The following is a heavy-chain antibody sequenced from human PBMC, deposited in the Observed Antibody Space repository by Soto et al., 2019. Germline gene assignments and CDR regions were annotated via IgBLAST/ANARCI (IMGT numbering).Heavy chain of an antibody. Sequence: QERLVQSGAEVRKPGSSVKVSCKVTGGTSTRYAINWVRQAPGQGLEWMGGIVPMFGTSKYAQKFQGRVTITADTSTNIACMESRSLRSEDTAVYYCNRGSEYDFWSGYLWGQGTLVSVSS. CDR3: NRGSEYDFWSGYL. D-gene: IGHD3-3*01. CDR2: IVPMFGTS. CDR1: GGTSTRYA. V-gene: IGHV1-69*06. J-gene: IGHJ4*02.